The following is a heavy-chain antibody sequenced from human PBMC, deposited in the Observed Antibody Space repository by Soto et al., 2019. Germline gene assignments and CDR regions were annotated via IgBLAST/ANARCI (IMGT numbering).Heavy chain of an antibody. CDR1: GYTFISYG. Sequence: QVQLVQSGAEVKRPGASVKVSCKASGYTFISYGISWVRQAPGQGLEWMGWSSAYNGNTNTAQKCQCRVTMTTGPSTSTAYMELRSLRSDDTAVYYCARDAPTYYYDSSGRQYFQHWGQGTLVTVSS. D-gene: IGHD3-22*01. CDR3: ARDAPTYYYDSSGRQYFQH. J-gene: IGHJ1*01. CDR2: SSAYNGNT. V-gene: IGHV1-18*01.